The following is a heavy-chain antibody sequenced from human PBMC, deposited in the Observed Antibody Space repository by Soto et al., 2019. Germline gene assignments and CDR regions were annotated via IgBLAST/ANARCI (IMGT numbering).Heavy chain of an antibody. CDR3: AKWSYLDY. Sequence: GGSLRLSCTTSGFSFASFAMSWVRQAPGKGLEWVATISGSDGKTYYPDSVKGRFSISRDTSRNTLYLQMNGLRADDTAIYYCAKWSYLDYWGQGARVTVSS. CDR2: ISGSDGKT. D-gene: IGHD3-3*01. J-gene: IGHJ4*02. CDR1: GFSFASFA. V-gene: IGHV3-23*01.